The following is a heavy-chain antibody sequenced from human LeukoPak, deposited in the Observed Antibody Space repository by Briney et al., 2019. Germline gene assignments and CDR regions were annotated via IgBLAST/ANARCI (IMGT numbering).Heavy chain of an antibody. V-gene: IGHV1-69*06. J-gene: IGHJ4*02. D-gene: IGHD6-19*01. CDR1: GGTFSSYA. Sequence: SVKVSCKASGGTFSSYAISWVRQAPGQGLEWMGGIIPIFGTANYAQKFQGRVTITADKSTSTAYMELSSLRSEDTAVYYCARHLSSGWLSDYWGQGTLVTVSS. CDR2: IIPIFGTA. CDR3: ARHLSSGWLSDY.